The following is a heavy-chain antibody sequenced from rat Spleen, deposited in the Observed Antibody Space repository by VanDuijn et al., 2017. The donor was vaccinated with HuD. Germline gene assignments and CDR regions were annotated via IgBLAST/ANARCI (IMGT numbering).Heavy chain of an antibody. CDR1: GFTFSNYG. D-gene: IGHD5-1*01. V-gene: IGHV5-19*01. CDR2: ISPSGGST. J-gene: IGHJ2*01. Sequence: EVQLVESGGGLVQPGRSLKLSCAASGFTFSNYGMHWIRQAPTKGLEWVASISPSGGSTYYRDSVKGRFTISRDNAKSTLYLQMDSLRSEDTATYYCATDQFLGAPGSYWGQGVMVTVSS. CDR3: ATDQFLGAPGSY.